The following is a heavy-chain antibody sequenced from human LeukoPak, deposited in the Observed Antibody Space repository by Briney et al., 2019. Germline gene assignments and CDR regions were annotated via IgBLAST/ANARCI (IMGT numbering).Heavy chain of an antibody. Sequence: PSETLSLTCTVSGGSISNFYWSWIRQPPGKGLEWIGYIYYSGSTNYNPSLKSRVTISVDTSKNQFSLKLSSVTAADTAVYYCARTYYYDSSGPFDYWGQGTLVAVSS. CDR3: ARTYYYDSSGPFDY. V-gene: IGHV4-59*01. J-gene: IGHJ4*02. CDR2: IYYSGST. D-gene: IGHD3-22*01. CDR1: GGSISNFY.